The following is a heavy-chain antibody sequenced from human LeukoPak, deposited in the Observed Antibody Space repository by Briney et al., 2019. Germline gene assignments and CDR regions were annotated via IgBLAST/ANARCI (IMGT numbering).Heavy chain of an antibody. D-gene: IGHD3-10*01. V-gene: IGHV3-15*01. J-gene: IGHJ6*02. CDR2: IKSKTHGGTT. Sequence: GGSLRLSCAASGFLFSDYWMTWVRQAPGKGLEWVGRIKSKTHGGTTDYAAPVKGRFTISRDDSKNTLYLQMNSLKTEDTAVYYCTTELWFGESHSYGMDVWGQGTTVTVSS. CDR3: TTELWFGESHSYGMDV. CDR1: GFLFSDYW.